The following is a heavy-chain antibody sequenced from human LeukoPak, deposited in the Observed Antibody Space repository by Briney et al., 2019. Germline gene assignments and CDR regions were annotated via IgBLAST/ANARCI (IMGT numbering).Heavy chain of an antibody. J-gene: IGHJ4*02. CDR2: IIPIFGTA. Sequence: ASVKVSCKASGGTFSSYAISWVRQAPGQGLEWMGRIIPIFGTANYAQKFQGRVTITTDESTSTAYMELSSLRSEDTAVYYCAREGIAGAGGVLLIDYWGQGTLVTVSS. D-gene: IGHD6-19*01. CDR3: AREGIAGAGGVLLIDY. V-gene: IGHV1-69*05. CDR1: GGTFSSYA.